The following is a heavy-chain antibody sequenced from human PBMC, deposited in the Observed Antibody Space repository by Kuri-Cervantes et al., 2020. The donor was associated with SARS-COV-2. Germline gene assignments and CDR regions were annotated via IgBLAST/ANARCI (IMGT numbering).Heavy chain of an antibody. CDR3: AKGCGYYGAWDWFDP. CDR2: INPSGGST. V-gene: IGHV1-46*01. Sequence: ASVKVSCKASGYTFTSYYMHWVRQAPGQGLEWMGIINPSGGSTSYAQKFQGRVTMTRDTSTSTVYMELSSLRAEDTAVYYCAKGCGYYGAWDWFDPWGQGTLVTVSS. D-gene: IGHD3-3*01. J-gene: IGHJ5*02. CDR1: GYTFTSYY.